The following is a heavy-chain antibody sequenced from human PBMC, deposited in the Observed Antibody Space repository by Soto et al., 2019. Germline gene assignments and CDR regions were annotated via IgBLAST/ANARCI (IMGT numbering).Heavy chain of an antibody. Sequence: PGGSLRLSCVVSGFSVSSNYMSWVRQAPGKGLEWVSIIYSGGSTYYADSVKGRFTISRDNSKNTLYLQMNSLRVEDTAMYYCARDRGFNWGKGPMVTVSS. J-gene: IGHJ3*01. V-gene: IGHV3-66*01. D-gene: IGHD3-10*01. CDR2: IYSGGST. CDR3: ARDRGFN. CDR1: GFSVSSNY.